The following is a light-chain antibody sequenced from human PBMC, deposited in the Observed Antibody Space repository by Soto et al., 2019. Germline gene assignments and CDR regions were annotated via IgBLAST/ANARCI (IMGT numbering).Light chain of an antibody. J-gene: IGKJ4*01. V-gene: IGKV1-9*01. CDR3: QQLNYYPLT. Sequence: DIQLTQSPSFLSASVGDRVTITCRASQAISSYLAWYQQKPGKAPKLLIYAASTLQSGVPSRFSGSGSGTEFTLTISSLQPEDCATYYCQQLNYYPLTFGGGTKVEIK. CDR1: QAISSY. CDR2: AAS.